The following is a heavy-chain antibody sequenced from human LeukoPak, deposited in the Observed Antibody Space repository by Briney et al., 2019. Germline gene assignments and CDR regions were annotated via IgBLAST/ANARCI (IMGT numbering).Heavy chain of an antibody. V-gene: IGHV1-18*01. J-gene: IGHJ4*02. CDR3: ARTCSSSSCYMVH. Sequence: GASVKVSCKASGYTFANFGITWVRQAPGRGLEWMGWISVYNGNTNYAQNLQGRVTLTTDTSTSTAYMELRSLRSDDTALYYCARTCSSSSCYMVHWGQGTLVTVSS. CDR2: ISVYNGNT. CDR1: GYTFANFG. D-gene: IGHD2-2*02.